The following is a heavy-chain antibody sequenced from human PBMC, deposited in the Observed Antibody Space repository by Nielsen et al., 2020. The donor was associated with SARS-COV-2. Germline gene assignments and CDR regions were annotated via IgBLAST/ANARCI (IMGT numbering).Heavy chain of an antibody. J-gene: IGHJ6*02. D-gene: IGHD3-9*01. Sequence: WIRQPPGKGLEWVGFISYSGSTNYSPSLKSRVTISRDTSKNQFSLKLTSVTAADTAVYYCARELGYYDILTGYYIGYYGMDVWGQGTTVTVSS. V-gene: IGHV4-59*01. CDR2: ISYSGST. CDR3: ARELGYYDILTGYYIGYYGMDV.